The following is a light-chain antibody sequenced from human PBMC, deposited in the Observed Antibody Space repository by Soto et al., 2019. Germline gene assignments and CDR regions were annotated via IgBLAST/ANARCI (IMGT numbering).Light chain of an antibody. J-gene: IGKJ1*01. V-gene: IGKV3-20*01. CDR1: QTIDNT. CDR2: GAS. Sequence: EIVMTQSPATLSLSPGARATFSCRASQTIDNTLAWYQRKPGQAPRLLIYGASSRATGIPDRFSGSWSGTDFTLTISSLEPEDVAVYYCQQYVSSPRTFGQGTKVDIK. CDR3: QQYVSSPRT.